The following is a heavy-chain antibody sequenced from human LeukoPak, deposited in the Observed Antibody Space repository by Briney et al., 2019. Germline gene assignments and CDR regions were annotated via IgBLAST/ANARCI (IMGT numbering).Heavy chain of an antibody. D-gene: IGHD2/OR15-2a*01. J-gene: IGHJ4*02. CDR2: IDKSGTNI. Sequence: PGVSLRLSCAASGFIFSHHYMGWIRQAPGKGLGWVSYIDKSGTNIDYADSVKGRFTVSRDNTRNSLFLQMNGLSAEDTAVYFCAREERRLYGNPDQWGQGTLVTVSS. V-gene: IGHV3-11*01. CDR3: AREERRLYGNPDQ. CDR1: GFIFSHHY.